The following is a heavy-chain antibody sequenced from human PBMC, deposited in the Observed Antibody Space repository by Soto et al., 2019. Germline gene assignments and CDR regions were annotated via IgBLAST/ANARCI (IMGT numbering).Heavy chain of an antibody. CDR1: GYTFTSYG. D-gene: IGHD2-8*01. Sequence: ASVKVSCKASGYTFTSYGISWVRQAPGQGLEWMGWISAYNGNTNYAQKLQGRVTMTTDTSTSTAYMELRSLRSDDTAVYYCARLGGAYCTNDVCYGGDYWGQGTLVTVSS. CDR2: ISAYNGNT. J-gene: IGHJ4*02. V-gene: IGHV1-18*01. CDR3: ARLGGAYCTNDVCYGGDY.